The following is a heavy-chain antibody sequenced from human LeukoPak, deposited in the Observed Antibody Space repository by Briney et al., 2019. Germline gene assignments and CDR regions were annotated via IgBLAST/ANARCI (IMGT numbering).Heavy chain of an antibody. D-gene: IGHD3-22*01. V-gene: IGHV1-69*13. J-gene: IGHJ6*02. CDR2: IIPIFGTA. CDR1: GGTFSSYA. Sequence: GASVKVSCKASGGTFSSYAISWVRQAPGQGLEWMGGIIPIFGTANYAQKFQGRVTITADESTSTAYMELSSLRSEDTAVYYCARAQSVFYDSSRPYGMDVWGQGTTVTVSS. CDR3: ARAQSVFYDSSRPYGMDV.